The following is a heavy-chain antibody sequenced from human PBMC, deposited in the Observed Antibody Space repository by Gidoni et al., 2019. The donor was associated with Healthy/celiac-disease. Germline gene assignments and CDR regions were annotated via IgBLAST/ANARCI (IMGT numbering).Heavy chain of an antibody. CDR3: VRGHYDSSGLFDY. CDR1: GFTFSSYA. V-gene: IGHV3-64D*09. Sequence: EVQLVESGGGLAQPGGSLRLLCSASGFTFSSYAMHWVRQAPGKGLEYVSAISSNGGSTYYADSVKGRFTISRDNSKNTLYLQMSSLRAEDTAVYDCVRGHYDSSGLFDYWGQGTLVTVSS. CDR2: ISSNGGST. J-gene: IGHJ4*02. D-gene: IGHD3-22*01.